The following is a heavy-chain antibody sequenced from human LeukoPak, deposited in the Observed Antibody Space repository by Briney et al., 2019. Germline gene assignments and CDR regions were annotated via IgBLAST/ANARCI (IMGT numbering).Heavy chain of an antibody. V-gene: IGHV4-59*08. CDR2: IYYSGST. J-gene: IGHJ4*02. Sequence: SETLSLTCTVSGGSISSYYWNWIRQPPGKGLEWIGYIYYSGSTSYNPSLKSRVTMSVDTSKNQFSLNLSSVTAADTAVYYCATYRGTRRSYYYWGQGTLVTVSS. D-gene: IGHD1-1*01. CDR3: ATYRGTRRSYYY. CDR1: GGSISSYY.